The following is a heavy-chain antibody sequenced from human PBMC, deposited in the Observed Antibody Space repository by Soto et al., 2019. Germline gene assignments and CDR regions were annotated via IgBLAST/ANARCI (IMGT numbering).Heavy chain of an antibody. Sequence: SQTLSLTCAISGDSVSSNSAAWNWIRQSPSRGLEWLGRTYYRTKWYNDYAVSVKSRITINPDTSKNQFSLQLNSVTPEDTAVYYCARAFFYYDSSGYRPVSYYYGMDVWGQGTTVTVSS. V-gene: IGHV6-1*01. CDR3: ARAFFYYDSSGYRPVSYYYGMDV. CDR1: GDSVSSNSAA. D-gene: IGHD3-22*01. CDR2: TYYRTKWYN. J-gene: IGHJ6*02.